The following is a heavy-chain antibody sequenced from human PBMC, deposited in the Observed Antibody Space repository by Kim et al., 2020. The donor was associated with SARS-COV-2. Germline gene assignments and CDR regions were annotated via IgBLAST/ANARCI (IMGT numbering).Heavy chain of an antibody. CDR2: IYYSGST. Sequence: SETLSLTCTVSGGSISSYYWSWIRQPPGKGLEWIGYIYYSGSTNYNPSLKSRVTISVDTSKNQFSLKLSSVTAADTAVYYCARVPYSSGWSNYYYGMDVWGQGTTVTVSS. V-gene: IGHV4-59*01. D-gene: IGHD6-19*01. CDR3: ARVPYSSGWSNYYYGMDV. J-gene: IGHJ6*02. CDR1: GGSISSYY.